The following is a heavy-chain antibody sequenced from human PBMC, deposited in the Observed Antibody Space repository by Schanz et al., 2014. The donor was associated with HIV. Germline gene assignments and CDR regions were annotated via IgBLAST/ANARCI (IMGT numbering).Heavy chain of an antibody. CDR1: GGTFSSYA. J-gene: IGHJ6*02. CDR3: ARVEPAAVPDTFFYYGMDV. CDR2: IIPIFGTA. V-gene: IGHV1-69*06. D-gene: IGHD2-2*02. Sequence: QVQLVQSGAEVKKPGASVKVSCKASGGTFSSYAISWVRQAPGQGLEWMGGIIPIFGTANYAQKFQGRVTITADKSTSTAYMELSRLRSDDTAMYYCARVEPAAVPDTFFYYGMDVWGQGTTVTVSS.